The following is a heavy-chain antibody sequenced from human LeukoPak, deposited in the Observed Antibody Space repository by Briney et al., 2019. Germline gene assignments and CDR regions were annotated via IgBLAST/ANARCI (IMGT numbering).Heavy chain of an antibody. CDR2: ISAYNGNT. D-gene: IGHD3-22*01. Sequence: ASVKVSCKASGYTFTSYGISWVRQAPGQGLEWMGWISAYNGNTNYAQKLQGRVTMTTDTSTSTAYMELRSLRSDDTAVYYCARGVVRRDSSGYFFVAFFDYWGQGTLVTVSS. J-gene: IGHJ4*02. CDR3: ARGVVRRDSSGYFFVAFFDY. V-gene: IGHV1-18*01. CDR1: GYTFTSYG.